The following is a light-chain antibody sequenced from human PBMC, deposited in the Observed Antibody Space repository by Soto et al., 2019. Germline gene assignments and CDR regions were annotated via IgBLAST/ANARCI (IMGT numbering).Light chain of an antibody. CDR1: QSISSW. CDR3: QQYNSYPWT. Sequence: DIQMTQSPSTLSASVGDRVTITCRASQSISSWLAWYQQKPGKAPKLLIYKASSLESGGPSRFSGSGSGTEFTLTISSRQPDDFTTYYCQQYNSYPWTFGQGTEVEIK. CDR2: KAS. V-gene: IGKV1-5*03. J-gene: IGKJ1*01.